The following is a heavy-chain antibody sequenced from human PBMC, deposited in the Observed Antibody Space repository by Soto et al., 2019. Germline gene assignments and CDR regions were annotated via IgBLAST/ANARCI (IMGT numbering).Heavy chain of an antibody. Sequence: GASVKVSCKASGFTLTSYYIHWVRQAPGQGLEWMGIINPNGGSTSYAEKFQGRVIMTSDTSTSTVYMELSSLRSEDAAMYYCARVLQDNTGPPGGPFAYWGQGTLVTVSS. D-gene: IGHD2-8*02. CDR1: GFTLTSYY. J-gene: IGHJ4*02. CDR2: INPNGGST. CDR3: ARVLQDNTGPPGGPFAY. V-gene: IGHV1-46*01.